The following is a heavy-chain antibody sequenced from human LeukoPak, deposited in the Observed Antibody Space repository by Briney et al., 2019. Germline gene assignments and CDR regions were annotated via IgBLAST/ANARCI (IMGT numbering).Heavy chain of an antibody. CDR1: GFTFSSYA. CDR2: ISYDGSNK. D-gene: IGHD6-13*01. V-gene: IGHV3-30-3*01. Sequence: GGSLRLSCAASGFTFSSYAMHWVRQAPGKGLEWVAVISYDGSNKYYADSVKGRFTISRDNSRNTLYLQMNSLRAEDTAVYYCAREAAAGQGYFDYWGQGTLVTVSS. J-gene: IGHJ4*02. CDR3: AREAAAGQGYFDY.